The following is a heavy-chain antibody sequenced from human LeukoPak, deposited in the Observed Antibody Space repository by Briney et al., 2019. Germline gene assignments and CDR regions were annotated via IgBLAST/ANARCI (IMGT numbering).Heavy chain of an antibody. CDR2: IIPILGTA. CDR3: ARELTGTTGNWFDP. V-gene: IGHV1-69*05. D-gene: IGHD1-7*01. CDR1: GGTFSSYA. J-gene: IGHJ5*02. Sequence: SVKVSCKASGGTFSSYAISWVRQAPGQGLEWMGGIIPILGTANYAQKFQGRVTITTDESTSTAYMELSSLRSEDTAVYYCARELTGTTGNWFDPWGQGTLVTVSS.